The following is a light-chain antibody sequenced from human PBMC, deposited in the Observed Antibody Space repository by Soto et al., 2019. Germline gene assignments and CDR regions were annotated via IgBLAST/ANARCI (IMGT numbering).Light chain of an antibody. Sequence: QSALTQPRSVSGSPGQSVTISCTGTSSDVGGYNYVSWYQQHPGKAPKLMIYDVSKTLSGVPDRFSGSKSGNTASLTISGLHAEDEANYYCCSYAGSYTFDVFGTGTKLTVL. V-gene: IGLV2-11*01. CDR3: CSYAGSYTFDV. CDR1: SSDVGGYNY. CDR2: DVS. J-gene: IGLJ1*01.